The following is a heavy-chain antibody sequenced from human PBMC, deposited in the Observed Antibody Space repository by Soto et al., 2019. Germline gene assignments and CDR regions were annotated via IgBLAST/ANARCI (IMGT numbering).Heavy chain of an antibody. CDR3: AREDYGGYYYYGMDV. J-gene: IGHJ6*02. D-gene: IGHD4-17*01. CDR1: GGSISSYY. Sequence: SETLSLTCTVSGGSISSYYWSWIRQPPGKGLEWIGYIYYSGTTNYNPSLKSRVTISVDTSKNQFSLKLSSVTAADTAVYYCAREDYGGYYYYGMDVWGQGTTVTVSS. CDR2: IYYSGTT. V-gene: IGHV4-59*01.